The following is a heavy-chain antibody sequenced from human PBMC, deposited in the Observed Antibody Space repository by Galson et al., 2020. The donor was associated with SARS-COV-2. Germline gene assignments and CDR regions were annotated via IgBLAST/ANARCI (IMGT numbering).Heavy chain of an antibody. CDR1: GFTVSSNY. V-gene: IGHV3-53*01. D-gene: IGHD2-15*01. J-gene: IGHJ6*02. CDR3: ARRWWPGVQAATSPNDGMDV. CDR2: IYSGGST. Sequence: GGSLRLSCAASGFTVSSNYMSWVRQAPGKGLEWVSVIYSGGSTYYADSVKGRFTISRDNSKNTLYLQMNSLRAEDTAVYYCARRWWPGVQAATSPNDGMDVWGQGTTVTVSS.